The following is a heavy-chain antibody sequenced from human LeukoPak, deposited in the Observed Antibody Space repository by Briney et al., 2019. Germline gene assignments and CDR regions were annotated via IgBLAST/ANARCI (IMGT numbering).Heavy chain of an antibody. Sequence: PGGSLRLSCAASGFTFSSYGMHWVRQAPGKGLEWVAFIRYDGSNKYYADSVKGRFTISRDNSKNTLYLQMNSLRAEDTAVCYCAKDRAAAPDYWGQGTLVTVSS. V-gene: IGHV3-30*02. CDR3: AKDRAAAPDY. CDR1: GFTFSSYG. D-gene: IGHD6-13*01. J-gene: IGHJ4*02. CDR2: IRYDGSNK.